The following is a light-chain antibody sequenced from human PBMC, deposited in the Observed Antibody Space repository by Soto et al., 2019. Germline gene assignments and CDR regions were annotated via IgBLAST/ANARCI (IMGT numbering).Light chain of an antibody. CDR3: SSYTSSSIDYV. V-gene: IGLV2-14*01. CDR1: SSDVGGYNY. Sequence: QSALTQPASVSGSPGQSITISCPGTSSDVGGYNYVSWYQQHPGKAPKLMIYEVSNRPSGVSNRFSGSKSGNTASLTISGLQSEDEADYYCSSYTSSSIDYVLCSGTKLTVL. J-gene: IGLJ1*01. CDR2: EVS.